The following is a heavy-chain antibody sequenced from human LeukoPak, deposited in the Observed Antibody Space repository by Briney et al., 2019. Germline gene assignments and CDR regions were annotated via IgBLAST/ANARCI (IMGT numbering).Heavy chain of an antibody. Sequence: SETLSLTCTVSGGSISSYYCSWIRQPPGKGLKWIGYISYSGRTNYNPSLKSRVTVSVDTSKNQFSLKLSSVTAADTAVYYCARLGSNNWFDPWGQGTLVTVSS. CDR1: GGSISSYY. CDR2: ISYSGRT. J-gene: IGHJ5*02. CDR3: ARLGSNNWFDP. V-gene: IGHV4-59*01.